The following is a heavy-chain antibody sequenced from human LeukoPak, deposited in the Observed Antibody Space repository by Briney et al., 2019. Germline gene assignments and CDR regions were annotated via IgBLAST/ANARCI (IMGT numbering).Heavy chain of an antibody. CDR2: IYYSGST. CDR1: GGSISSYY. J-gene: IGHJ6*03. CDR3: SQTTSLDYYYMDV. V-gene: IGHV4-39*07. D-gene: IGHD1-7*01. Sequence: SETLSLTCTVSGGSISSYYWGWIRQPPGKGLEWIGSIYYSGSTYYNPSLKSRVTISVDTSKNQFSLKLSSVTAADTAVYYCSQTTSLDYYYMDVWGKGTTVTVSS.